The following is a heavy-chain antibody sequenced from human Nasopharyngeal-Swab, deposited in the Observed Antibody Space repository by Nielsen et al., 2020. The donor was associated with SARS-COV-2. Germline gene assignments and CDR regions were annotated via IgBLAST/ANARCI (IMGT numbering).Heavy chain of an antibody. J-gene: IGHJ4*02. V-gene: IGHV4-59*01. Sequence: SETLSLTCTVSGGSFSHYYWSWIRQPPGKGLEWIGYVYHSGSTNYNPSLKRRVTISVDTPKTQLSLRLRSVTAADTAVYYCARGSREIETYHFDYWGQGTLVTVSS. CDR1: GGSFSHYY. CDR2: VYHSGST. D-gene: IGHD5-24*01. CDR3: ARGSREIETYHFDY.